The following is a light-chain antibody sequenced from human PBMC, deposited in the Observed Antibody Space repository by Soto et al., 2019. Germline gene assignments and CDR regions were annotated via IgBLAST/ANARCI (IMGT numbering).Light chain of an antibody. CDR1: SSDVGVYDY. CDR2: EVS. CDR3: SSYTSTIYV. Sequence: QSVLTQPASVSGSPGQSITISCTGTSSDVGVYDYVSWYQQHPGKAPQLMIYEVSNRPSGVSNRFSGSKSGNTASLTISGLQAEDEADYHCSSYTSTIYVFGTGTKVTVL. V-gene: IGLV2-14*01. J-gene: IGLJ1*01.